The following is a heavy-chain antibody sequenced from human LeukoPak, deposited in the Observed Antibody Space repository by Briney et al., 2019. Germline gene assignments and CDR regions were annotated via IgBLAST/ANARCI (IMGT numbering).Heavy chain of an antibody. CDR2: INHSGST. CDR1: GGSFSGYY. Sequence: SETLSLTCAVYGGSFSGYYWSWIRQPPGKGLEWIGEINHSGSTNYNPSLKSRVTISVDTSKNQFSLKLSSVTAADTAVYYCARGRRSYSSIPRGYYYYGMDVWGQGTTVTVSS. V-gene: IGHV4-34*01. CDR3: ARGRRSYSSIPRGYYYYGMDV. D-gene: IGHD6-13*01. J-gene: IGHJ6*02.